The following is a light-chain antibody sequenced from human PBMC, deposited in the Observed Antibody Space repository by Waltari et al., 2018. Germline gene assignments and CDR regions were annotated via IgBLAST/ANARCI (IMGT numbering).Light chain of an antibody. CDR1: QSVSIK. J-gene: IGKJ4*01. CDR3: QQYNNWPLT. V-gene: IGKV3-15*01. CDR2: DAS. Sequence: EIVMTQSPANLSVSPGERATLSCRATQSVSIKLAWYQQNPGQAPRLLISDASTRATVIPPRFSGSGSGTDFTLTISSLQSEDFAVYYCQQYNNWPLTFGGGTKVEIK.